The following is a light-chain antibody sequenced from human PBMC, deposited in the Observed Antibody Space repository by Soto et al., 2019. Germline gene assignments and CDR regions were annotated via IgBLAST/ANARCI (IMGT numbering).Light chain of an antibody. Sequence: EIVLTQSPGTLSLSPGERATLSCRASQDLGTTYLAWYQHKPGQAPRVPIYGASNRATGIPDRFSGSGSGTDFTLTISRLEPEDFAVYYCHHYGRSPWTFGQGTKVDVK. CDR3: HHYGRSPWT. CDR1: QDLGTTY. J-gene: IGKJ1*01. V-gene: IGKV3-20*01. CDR2: GAS.